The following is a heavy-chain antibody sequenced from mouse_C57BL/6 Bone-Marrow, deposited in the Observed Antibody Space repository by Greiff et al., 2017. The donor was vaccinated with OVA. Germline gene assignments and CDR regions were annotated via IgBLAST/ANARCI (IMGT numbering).Heavy chain of an antibody. CDR1: GFTFSNYW. Sequence: EVKVEESGGGLVQPGGSMKLSCVASGFTFSNYWMNWVRQSPEKGLEWVAQIRLKSDNYATHYAESVKGRFTISRDDSKSSVYLQMNNLRAEDTGIYYCMGGKTYYFDYWGQGTTRTVSS. CDR2: IRLKSDNYAT. CDR3: MGGKTYYFDY. J-gene: IGHJ2*01. D-gene: IGHD2-1*01. V-gene: IGHV6-3*01.